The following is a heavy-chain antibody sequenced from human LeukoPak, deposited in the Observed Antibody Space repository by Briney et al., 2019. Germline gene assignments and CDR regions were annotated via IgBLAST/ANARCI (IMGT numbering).Heavy chain of an antibody. V-gene: IGHV3-30*04. CDR1: GLTFSSYA. CDR2: ISYDGSNK. CDR3: ARGSLFSSSWSQKYTAMVRAFDY. Sequence: PGGSLRLSCAASGLTFSSYAMHWVRQAPGKGLEWVAVISYDGSNKYYADSVKGRFTISRDNSKNTLYLQMNSLRAEDTAVYYCARGSLFSSSWSQKYTAMVRAFDYWGQGTLVTVSS. J-gene: IGHJ4*02. D-gene: IGHD6-13*01.